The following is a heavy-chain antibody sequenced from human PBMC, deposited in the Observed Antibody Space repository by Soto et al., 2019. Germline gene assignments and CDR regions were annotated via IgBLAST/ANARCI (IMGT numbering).Heavy chain of an antibody. CDR1: GGTFNXYX. V-gene: IGHV1-69*19. J-gene: IGHJ4*02. CDR2: ISPMFGAA. CDR3: XXXXXXXXXXXVX. Sequence: QVQLVQSGAEMKKPGSSVKVSCQXXGGTFNXYXXNWVRQAPEQGPEWXGDISPMFGAANYAPKFQGRVTIPADESTGTSYMQLSXXTXXXXXXXXXXXXXXXXXXXXVXXGXGTXVTVSS.